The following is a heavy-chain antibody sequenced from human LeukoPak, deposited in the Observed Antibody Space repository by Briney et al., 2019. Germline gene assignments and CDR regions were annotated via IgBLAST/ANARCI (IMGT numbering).Heavy chain of an antibody. CDR3: ARYLLPTKTYYYYGMDA. Sequence: GASVKVSCKASGYTFTGYYMHWVRQAPGQGLEWMGWINPNSGGTNYAQKFQGRVTMTRDTSISTAYMELSRLRSDDTAVYYCARYLLPTKTYYYYGMDAWGQGTTVTVSS. J-gene: IGHJ6*02. D-gene: IGHD2-8*01. V-gene: IGHV1-2*02. CDR2: INPNSGGT. CDR1: GYTFTGYY.